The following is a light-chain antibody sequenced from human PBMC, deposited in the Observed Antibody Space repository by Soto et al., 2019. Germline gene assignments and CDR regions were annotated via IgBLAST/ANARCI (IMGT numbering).Light chain of an antibody. CDR1: SSDVGGHNY. J-gene: IGLJ2*01. V-gene: IGLV2-14*01. CDR3: SSYTSSNTVV. Sequence: QPASVSGSPGQSITISCTGTSSDVGGHNYVSWYQQHPGKAPKLMIYEVSNRPSGASNRFSGSKSANTASLTISGLQAEDEADYYCSSYTSSNTVVFGGGTKVTVL. CDR2: EVS.